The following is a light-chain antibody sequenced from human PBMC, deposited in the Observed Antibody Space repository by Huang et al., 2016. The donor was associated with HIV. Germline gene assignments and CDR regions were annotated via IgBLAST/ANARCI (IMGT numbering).Light chain of an antibody. CDR3: QQYSTYPLT. J-gene: IGKJ4*01. CDR1: QDIDNW. Sequence: DIQMTQSPSSVSASVGDTVTIPCRAGQDIDNWLAWYQHKPGKAPKSLIYAASNLQNGVPSRFIGRRSGTDFTLTINSLQPDDFATYYCQQYSTYPLTFGGGTRVEIQ. V-gene: IGKV1D-16*01. CDR2: AAS.